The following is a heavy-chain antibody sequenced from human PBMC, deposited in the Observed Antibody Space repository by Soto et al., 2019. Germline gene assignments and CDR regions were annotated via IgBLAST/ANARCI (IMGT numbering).Heavy chain of an antibody. D-gene: IGHD3-22*01. Sequence: ASVKVSCKASGYTFTSYYMHWVRQAPGQGLEWMGIINPSGGSTSYAQKFQGRVTMTRDTSTSTVYMELSSLRSEVTAVYYCAREYYYDSSGYYYSSYWGQGTLVTVSS. J-gene: IGHJ4*02. CDR3: AREYYYDSSGYYYSSY. CDR2: INPSGGST. V-gene: IGHV1-46*01. CDR1: GYTFTSYY.